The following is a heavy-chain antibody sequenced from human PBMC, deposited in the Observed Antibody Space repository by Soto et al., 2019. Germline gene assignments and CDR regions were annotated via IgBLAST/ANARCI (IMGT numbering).Heavy chain of an antibody. J-gene: IGHJ4*02. D-gene: IGHD6-19*01. CDR1: GFTFSSYG. CDR2: IWYDGSNK. V-gene: IGHV3-33*01. CDR3: ARVGQQWLENDY. Sequence: GGSLRLSCAASGFTFSSYGMHWVRQAPGKGLEWVAVIWYDGSNKYYADSVKGRFTISRDNSKNTLYLQMNSLRAEDTAVYYCARVGQQWLENDYWGQGTLVTVS.